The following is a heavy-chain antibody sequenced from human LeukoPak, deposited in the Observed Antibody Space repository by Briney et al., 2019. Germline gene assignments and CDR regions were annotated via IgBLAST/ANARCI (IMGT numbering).Heavy chain of an antibody. CDR2: IYRDDNT. J-gene: IGHJ4*02. CDR3: ARSFYDILIGYYQYFDY. D-gene: IGHD3-9*01. V-gene: IGHV3-66*01. CDR1: GFTVSTNY. Sequence: GGSLRLSCAASGFTVSTNYMSWVRQAPGKGLEWVSVIYRDDNTYYADSVKGRFTISRDNSKNTLYIQMNSLRAEDTAVYYCARSFYDILIGYYQYFDYWGQGTLVTVSS.